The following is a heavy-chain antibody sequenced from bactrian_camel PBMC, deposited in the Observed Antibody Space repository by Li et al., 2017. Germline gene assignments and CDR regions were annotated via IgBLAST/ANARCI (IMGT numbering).Heavy chain of an antibody. V-gene: IGHV3S40*01. CDR1: GFTFRGYA. Sequence: DVQLVESGGGLAQPGGSLTLSCVTSGFTFRGYAMAWVRQSPGKGLEWVSTIASNSRGGSTYTADSMKGRFTISRDDAKNTLYLQLSSLKPEDIATYYCAKVLDSGMWYYGYSDWGQGTQVTVS. CDR3: AKVLDSGMWYYGYSD. D-gene: IGHD2*01. CDR2: SNSRGGST. J-gene: IGHJ4*01.